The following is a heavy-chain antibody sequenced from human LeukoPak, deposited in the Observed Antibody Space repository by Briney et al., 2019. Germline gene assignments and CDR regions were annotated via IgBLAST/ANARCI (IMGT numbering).Heavy chain of an antibody. D-gene: IGHD4-17*01. Sequence: ASVKVSCKASGYTFTGYYMHWVRQAPGQGLEWMGWISAYNGNTNYAQKLQGRVTMTTDTSTSTAYMELRSLRSDDTAVYYCARLTNYGDYDYFDYWGQGTLVTVSS. CDR2: ISAYNGNT. CDR3: ARLTNYGDYDYFDY. CDR1: GYTFTGYY. J-gene: IGHJ4*02. V-gene: IGHV1-18*04.